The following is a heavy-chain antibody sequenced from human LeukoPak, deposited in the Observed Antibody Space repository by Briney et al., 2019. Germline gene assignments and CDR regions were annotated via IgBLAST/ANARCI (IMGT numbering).Heavy chain of an antibody. CDR2: IKSKASNYAT. J-gene: IGHJ3*02. D-gene: IGHD4-17*01. Sequence: GGSLRLSCAASGFTFSASAMHWVRQTSGKGLEWVGRIKSKASNYATAYAASVNGRFTISRDDSKNTAYLQMNSLRAEDTAVYYCAKFIEYGDYGNDAFDIWGQGTMVTVSS. V-gene: IGHV3-73*01. CDR3: AKFIEYGDYGNDAFDI. CDR1: GFTFSASA.